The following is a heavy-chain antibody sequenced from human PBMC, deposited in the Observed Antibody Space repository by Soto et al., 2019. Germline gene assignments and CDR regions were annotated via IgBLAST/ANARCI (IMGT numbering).Heavy chain of an antibody. CDR2: IIPIYGTS. J-gene: IGHJ2*01. CDR3: ATGTSDGYNYWYFDL. CDR1: GGTFGNFA. D-gene: IGHD1-7*01. Sequence: QVQLVQSGAELKKPGSSVKVSCKASGGTFGNFAISWVRQAPGQGPEWVAGIIPIYGTSNYADDFRGRITLTADESTATAYLELCSLRSEDTAIYYCATGTSDGYNYWYFDLWGRGTQVT. V-gene: IGHV1-69*01.